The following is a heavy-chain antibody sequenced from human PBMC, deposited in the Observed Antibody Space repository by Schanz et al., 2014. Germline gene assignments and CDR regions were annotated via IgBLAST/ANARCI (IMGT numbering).Heavy chain of an antibody. D-gene: IGHD6-25*01. CDR3: ARMRRSGLSGMDV. CDR1: GFTFSSYS. Sequence: EVQLVESGGGLVKPGGSLRLSCAASGFTFSSYSMNWVRQAPGKGLEWVSFVSTRSSYIHYADSVKGRFTISRDNAKNSLYLQMNSLRAEDTAVYFCARMRRSGLSGMDVWGQGTTVIVSS. J-gene: IGHJ6*02. CDR2: VSTRSSYI. V-gene: IGHV3-21*01.